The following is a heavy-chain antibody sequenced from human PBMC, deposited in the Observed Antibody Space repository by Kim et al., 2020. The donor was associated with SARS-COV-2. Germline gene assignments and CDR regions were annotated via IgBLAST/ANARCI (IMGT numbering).Heavy chain of an antibody. CDR2: IWYDGSNK. J-gene: IGHJ6*02. CDR3: ARGPLLRFFGGSTKNYYYYGMDV. CDR1: GFTFSSYG. Sequence: GGSLRLSCAASGFTFSSYGMHWVRQAPGKGLEWVAVIWYDGSNKYYADSVKGRFTISRDNSKNTLYLQMNSLRAEDTAVYYCARGPLLRFFGGSTKNYYYYGMDVWGQGTTVTVSS. D-gene: IGHD3-3*01. V-gene: IGHV3-33*01.